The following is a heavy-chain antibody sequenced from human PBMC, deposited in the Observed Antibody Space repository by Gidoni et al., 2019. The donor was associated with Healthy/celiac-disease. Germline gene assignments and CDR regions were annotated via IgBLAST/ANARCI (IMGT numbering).Heavy chain of an antibody. CDR2: ISWDGGST. Sequence: EVQLVESGGVVVQPGGSLRLSCAASGFTFDDYTMHWVRQAPGKGLEWVSLISWDGGSTYYADSVKGRFTISRDKSKNSLYLQMNSLRTEDTALYYCAKAERTSLAFDIWGQGTMVTVSS. CDR3: AKAERTSLAFDI. V-gene: IGHV3-43*01. D-gene: IGHD3-16*01. CDR1: GFTFDDYT. J-gene: IGHJ3*02.